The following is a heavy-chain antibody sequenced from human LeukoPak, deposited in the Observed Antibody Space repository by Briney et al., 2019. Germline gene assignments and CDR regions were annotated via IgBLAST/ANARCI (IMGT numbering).Heavy chain of an antibody. CDR3: ARDRLLYSSGWTVPNYFDY. D-gene: IGHD6-19*01. Sequence: GASVKVSCKASGYTFTSYYMHWVRQAPGQGHEWMGIINPSGGSTSYAQKFQGRVTMTRDTSTSTVYMELSSLRSEDTAVYYCARDRLLYSSGWTVPNYFDYWGQGTLVTVSS. CDR2: INPSGGST. J-gene: IGHJ4*02. CDR1: GYTFTSYY. V-gene: IGHV1-46*01.